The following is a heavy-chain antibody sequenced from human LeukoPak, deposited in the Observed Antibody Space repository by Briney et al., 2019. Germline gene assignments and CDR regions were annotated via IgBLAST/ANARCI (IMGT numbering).Heavy chain of an antibody. CDR1: GGSISSGSYY. D-gene: IGHD6-6*01. CDR2: IYTSGST. Sequence: SETLSLTCTVSGGSISSGSYYWSWIRQPAGKGLEWIGRIYTSGSTNYNPSLKSRVTMSVDTSKNQFSLKLSSVTAADTAVYYCAREILASSSPFDYWGQGTLVTVSS. J-gene: IGHJ4*02. V-gene: IGHV4-61*02. CDR3: AREILASSSPFDY.